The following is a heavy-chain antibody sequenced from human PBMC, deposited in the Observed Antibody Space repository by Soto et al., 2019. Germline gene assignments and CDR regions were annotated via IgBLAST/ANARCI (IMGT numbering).Heavy chain of an antibody. CDR3: ARDCSAGSCYFDE. Sequence: PGGSLRLSCAASGFIFSNYGMHWVRQAPGKGLEWVAGTWFDGNDRYYADPVKGRFTISRDNSKNTLSLQMNSLRAEDTAVYYCARDCSAGSCYFDEWGQGNQVTVSS. CDR1: GFIFSNYG. J-gene: IGHJ4*02. CDR2: TWFDGNDR. V-gene: IGHV3-33*01. D-gene: IGHD2-15*01.